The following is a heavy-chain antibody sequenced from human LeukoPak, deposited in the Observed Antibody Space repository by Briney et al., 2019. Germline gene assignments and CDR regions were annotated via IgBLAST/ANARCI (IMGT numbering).Heavy chain of an antibody. V-gene: IGHV3-23*01. CDR2: ISGSGGST. D-gene: IGHD6-13*01. J-gene: IGHJ4*02. CDR3: AKPGSSSSWYDY. CDR1: GFTFSSYA. Sequence: GGSLRLYCAASGFTFSSYAMSWVRQAPGKGLEWLSAISGSGGSTYYADSVKGRFTISRDNSKNTLYLQMNSLRAEDTAVYYCAKPGSSSSWYDYWGQGTLVTVSS.